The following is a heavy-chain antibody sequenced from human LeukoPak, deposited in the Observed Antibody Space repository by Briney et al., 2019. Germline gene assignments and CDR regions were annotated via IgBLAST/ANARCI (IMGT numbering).Heavy chain of an antibody. V-gene: IGHV3-74*03. CDR2: INNDGSGT. CDR1: GFTFSTYW. Sequence: GGSLRLSCAASGFTFSTYWMHWVRQAPGKGLMWVSRINNDGSGTTYADSVKGRFTISRDNAKNTLYLQMNNLRAEDTAVYYCARDLHGYFDYWGQGTLVTVSS. CDR3: ARDLHGYFDY. J-gene: IGHJ4*02.